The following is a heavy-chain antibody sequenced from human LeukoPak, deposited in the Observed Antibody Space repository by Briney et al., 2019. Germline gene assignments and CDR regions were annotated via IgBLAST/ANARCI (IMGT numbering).Heavy chain of an antibody. CDR3: ARDRKFRYCSSTSCYHYYYGMDV. CDR2: IYYSGST. D-gene: IGHD2-2*01. Sequence: SETLSLTCTVSGGSISGSSYYRSWIRQPPGKGLEWIGYIYYSGSTNYNPSLKSRVTISVDTSKNQFSLKLSSVTAADTAVYYCARDRKFRYCSSTSCYHYYYGMDVWGQGTTVTVSS. V-gene: IGHV4-61*01. CDR1: GGSISGSSYY. J-gene: IGHJ6*02.